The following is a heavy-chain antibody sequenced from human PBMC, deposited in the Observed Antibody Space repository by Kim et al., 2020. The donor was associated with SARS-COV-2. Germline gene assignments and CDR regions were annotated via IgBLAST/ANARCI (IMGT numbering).Heavy chain of an antibody. CDR3: ASQWLVRD. Sequence: LSLTCAASGFTFSSYWMSWVRQAPGKGLEWVANIKQDGSEKYYVDSVKGRFTISRDNAKNSLYLQMNSLRAEDTAVYYCASQWLVRDWGQGTLVTVSS. V-gene: IGHV3-7*01. J-gene: IGHJ4*02. CDR2: IKQDGSEK. CDR1: GFTFSSYW. D-gene: IGHD6-19*01.